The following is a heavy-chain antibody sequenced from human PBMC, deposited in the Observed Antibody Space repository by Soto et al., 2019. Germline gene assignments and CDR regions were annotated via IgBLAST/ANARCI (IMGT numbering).Heavy chain of an antibody. J-gene: IGHJ4*02. CDR1: GFTFSSYW. Sequence: GGSLRLSCAAPGFTFSSYWMSWVRQAPGKGLEWVANIKQDGSEKYYVDSVKGRFTISRDNAKNSLYLQMNSLRAEDTAVYYCARAQGTSCYVYWGQGTLVTVSS. CDR3: ARAQGTSCYVY. D-gene: IGHD2-2*01. V-gene: IGHV3-7*01. CDR2: IKQDGSEK.